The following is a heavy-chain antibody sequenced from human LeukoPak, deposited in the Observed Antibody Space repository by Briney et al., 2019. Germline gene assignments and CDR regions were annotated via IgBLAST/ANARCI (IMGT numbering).Heavy chain of an antibody. V-gene: IGHV3-23*01. CDR1: GFTFSSYA. Sequence: GGSLRLSCAASGFTFSSYAMSWVRQAPGKGLEWVSAISGSGGSTYYADSVKGRFTISRDNSKNTLYLQMSSLRAEDTAVYYCAKDLSAMVRGVPYNWFDPWGQGTLVTVSS. J-gene: IGHJ5*02. CDR3: AKDLSAMVRGVPYNWFDP. CDR2: ISGSGGST. D-gene: IGHD3-10*01.